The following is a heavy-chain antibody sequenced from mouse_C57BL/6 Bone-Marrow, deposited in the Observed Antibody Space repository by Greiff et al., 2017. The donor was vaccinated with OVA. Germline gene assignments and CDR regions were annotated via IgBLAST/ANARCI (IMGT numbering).Heavy chain of an antibody. CDR3: ARSYYGSSYVKDLDWYFDV. Sequence: QVQLQQPGAELVMPGASVKLSCKASGYTFTSYWMHWVKQRPGQGLEWIGEIDPSDSYTNYNQKFKGKSTLTVDKSSSTAYMQLSSLTSEDSAVYYCARSYYGSSYVKDLDWYFDVWGTGTTVTVSS. CDR1: GYTFTSYW. D-gene: IGHD1-1*01. J-gene: IGHJ1*03. CDR2: IDPSDSYT. V-gene: IGHV1-69*01.